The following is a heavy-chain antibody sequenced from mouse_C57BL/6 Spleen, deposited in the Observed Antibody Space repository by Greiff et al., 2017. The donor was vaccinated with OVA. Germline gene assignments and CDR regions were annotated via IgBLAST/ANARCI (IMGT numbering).Heavy chain of an antibody. CDR2: IWTGGGT. CDR1: GFSLTSYA. CDR3: ARNYDYDGSGVDY. V-gene: IGHV2-9-1*01. J-gene: IGHJ2*01. Sequence: VKLMESGPGLVAPSQRLSITCTVSGFSLTSYALSWVRQPPGKGLEWLGGIWTGGGTNYNSALKSRLSISKDNSKSQVVLKMNRLQTADTARYYCARNYDYDGSGVDYWGQGTTLTVSS. D-gene: IGHD1-1*02.